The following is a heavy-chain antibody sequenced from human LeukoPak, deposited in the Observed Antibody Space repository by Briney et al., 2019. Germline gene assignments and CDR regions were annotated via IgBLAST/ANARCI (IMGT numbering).Heavy chain of an antibody. CDR3: ARHSSGWYSNAFDI. Sequence: SETLSLTCTVSGGSISSSSYYWGWVRQPPGKGLEWIGSIYYSGSTYYNPSLKSRVTISVDTSKNQFSLKLSSVTAADTAVYYCARHSSGWYSNAFDIWGQGAMVTVSS. V-gene: IGHV4-39*01. J-gene: IGHJ3*02. CDR1: GGSISSSSYY. CDR2: IYYSGST. D-gene: IGHD6-19*01.